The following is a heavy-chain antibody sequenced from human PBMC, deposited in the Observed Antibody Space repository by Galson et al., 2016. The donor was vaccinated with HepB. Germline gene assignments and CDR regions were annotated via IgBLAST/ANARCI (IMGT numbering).Heavy chain of an antibody. V-gene: IGHV2-5*01. J-gene: IGHJ2*01. D-gene: IGHD3-9*01. CDR3: AHSSRLGVFTLFTS. Sequence: ALVKPTQTLTLACTFSGFSLNTDAVAVGWVRQPPGKALEWLALLYWNDDTRYSPSLKSRLTITKGSSNQVVLSMTDLDPVDSATYFCAHSSRLGVFTLFTSWGRGTLVTVSS. CDR1: GFSLNTDAVA. CDR2: LYWNDDT.